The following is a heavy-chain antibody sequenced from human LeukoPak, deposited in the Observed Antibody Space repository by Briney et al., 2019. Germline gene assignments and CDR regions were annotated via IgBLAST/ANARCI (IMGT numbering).Heavy chain of an antibody. Sequence: ASVKVSCKASGYTFTSYGISWVRQAPGQGLEWMGWISAYNGNTNYAQKLQGRVTMTTDTSTSTAYMELRSLRSDDTAVYYCARDYYDFWSGYYTDYWGQGTLVTVSS. CDR3: ARDYYDFWSGYYTDY. V-gene: IGHV1-18*01. D-gene: IGHD3-3*01. CDR2: ISAYNGNT. CDR1: GYTFTSYG. J-gene: IGHJ4*02.